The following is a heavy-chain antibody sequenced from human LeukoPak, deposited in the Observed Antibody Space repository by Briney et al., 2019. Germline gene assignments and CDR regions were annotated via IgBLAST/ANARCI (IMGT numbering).Heavy chain of an antibody. D-gene: IGHD3-22*01. CDR1: GGSISSYY. CDR2: IYHSGST. V-gene: IGHV4-59*01. J-gene: IGHJ3*02. CDR3: ARVFRYYYDSSGDQDAFDI. Sequence: SETLSLTCTVSGGSISSYYWSWIRQPPGKGLEWIGYIYHSGSTYYNPSLKSRVTISVDRSKNQFSLKLSSVTAADTAVYYCARVFRYYYDSSGDQDAFDIWGQGTMVTVSS.